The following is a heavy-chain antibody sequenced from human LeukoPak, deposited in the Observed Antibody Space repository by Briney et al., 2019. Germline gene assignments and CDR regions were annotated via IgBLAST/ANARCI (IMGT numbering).Heavy chain of an antibody. Sequence: PSETLSLTCTVSGGSISSYYWSWIRQPPGKGLEWIGYIYYSGSTNYNPSLKSRVTISVDTSMNQFSLKLSSVTAADTAVYYCAREPYSSAWVYFDYWGQGTLVTVSS. CDR1: GGSISSYY. CDR2: IYYSGST. V-gene: IGHV4-59*01. CDR3: AREPYSSAWVYFDY. J-gene: IGHJ4*02. D-gene: IGHD6-19*01.